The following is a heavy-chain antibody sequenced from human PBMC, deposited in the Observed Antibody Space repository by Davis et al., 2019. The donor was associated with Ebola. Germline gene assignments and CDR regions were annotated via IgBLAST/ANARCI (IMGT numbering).Heavy chain of an antibody. J-gene: IGHJ6*02. D-gene: IGHD4-11*01. CDR1: GYSFTSYW. V-gene: IGHV5-51*01. Sequence: GESLKISCKGSGYSFTSYWIGWVRQMPGKGLEWMGIIYPGDSDTRYSPSFQGQVTVSADKSISTAYLQWSSLKASDTAMYYCARHGGNYNYYYGMDVWGQGTLVTVSS. CDR2: IYPGDSDT. CDR3: ARHGGNYNYYYGMDV.